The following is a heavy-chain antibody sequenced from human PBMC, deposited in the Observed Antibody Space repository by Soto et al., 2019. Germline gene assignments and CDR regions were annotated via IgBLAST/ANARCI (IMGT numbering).Heavy chain of an antibody. CDR3: ARDKITGLFDY. V-gene: IGHV4-59*12. CDR2: IYYSGST. D-gene: IGHD2-8*02. CDR1: GGSISSYY. Sequence: SETLSLTCTVSGGSISSYYWSWIRQHPGKGLEWIGYIYYSGSTYYNPSLKSRVTISVDTSKNQFSLKLTSVTAVDTAVYYCARDKITGLFDYWGQGTLVTVSS. J-gene: IGHJ4*02.